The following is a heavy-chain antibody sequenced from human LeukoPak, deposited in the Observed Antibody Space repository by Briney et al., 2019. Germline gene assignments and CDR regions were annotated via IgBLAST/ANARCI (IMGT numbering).Heavy chain of an antibody. V-gene: IGHV3-11*04. Sequence: PGGSLRLSCTASGFTFNAYYMNWLRQAPGKGLEWVSYISRSGTPIYYADSAKGTFTISRDNARNSLHVQMNSLRAEDTAVYYWAREWAGGDSSAYPPFDYWGQGTLVTVSS. CDR1: GFTFNAYY. CDR3: AREWAGGDSSAYPPFDY. J-gene: IGHJ4*02. D-gene: IGHD3-22*01. CDR2: ISRSGTPI.